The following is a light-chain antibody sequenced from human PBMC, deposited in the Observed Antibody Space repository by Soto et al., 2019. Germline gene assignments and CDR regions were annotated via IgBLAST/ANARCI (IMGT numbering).Light chain of an antibody. CDR2: EVS. Sequence: QSVLTQPPSASGSPGQSVTISCTGTSSDVGGYNYVSWYQQHPGKAPKLMIYEVSKRPSGVPDRFSGSKSGNTASLTVSGLQAEDEVDYYCSSYAGSNNFRYVFGTGTVVTV. V-gene: IGLV2-8*01. CDR1: SSDVGGYNY. CDR3: SSYAGSNNFRYV. J-gene: IGLJ1*01.